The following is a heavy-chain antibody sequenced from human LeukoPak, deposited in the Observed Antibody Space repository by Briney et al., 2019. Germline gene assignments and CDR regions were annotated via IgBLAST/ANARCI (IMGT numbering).Heavy chain of an antibody. J-gene: IGHJ4*02. CDR1: GGSISSYY. CDR2: IYTSGST. V-gene: IGHV4-4*07. Sequence: PSETLSLTCTVSGGSISSYYWSWIRQPAGKGLEWIGRIYTSGSTNYNPSLKSRVTMSVDTSKNLFSLKLSSVTAADTAVYYCAGETDIVVVPALWGQGTLVTVSS. D-gene: IGHD2-2*01. CDR3: AGETDIVVVPAL.